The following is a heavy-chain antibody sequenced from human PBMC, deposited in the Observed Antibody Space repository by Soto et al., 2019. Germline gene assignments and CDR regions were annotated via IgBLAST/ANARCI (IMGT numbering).Heavy chain of an antibody. J-gene: IGHJ4*02. V-gene: IGHV3-21*02. CDR2: LTSTSSYT. CDR1: GFTFSSYS. CDR3: GRVASSSSWTPDY. D-gene: IGHD6-13*01. Sequence: EVQLVESGGGLVKPGGSLRLSCAASGFTFSSYSMNWVRQVPGKGLEWVSSLTSTSSYTYYADSVKGRFTISRDNAKNCLFLQMNSLRAEDTAVSYCGRVASSSSWTPDYLGQGTLVTVSS.